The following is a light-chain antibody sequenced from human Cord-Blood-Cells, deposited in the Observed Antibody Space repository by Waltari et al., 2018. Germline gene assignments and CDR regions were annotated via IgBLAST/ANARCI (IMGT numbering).Light chain of an antibody. Sequence: EIVMTQSPATLSVSPGERATLSCRASQSVSSNLAWYQQKPGQALRLLIYGASTRATGIPARFSGSGSGTEFTLTISSLQSEDFAVYYCQQYNNWPPATFGQGTKLEIK. CDR3: QQYNNWPPAT. CDR2: GAS. J-gene: IGKJ2*01. V-gene: IGKV3-15*01. CDR1: QSVSSN.